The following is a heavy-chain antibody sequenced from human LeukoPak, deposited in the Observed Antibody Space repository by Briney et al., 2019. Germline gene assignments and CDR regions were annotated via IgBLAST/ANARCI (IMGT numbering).Heavy chain of an antibody. CDR1: GGTFSSYA. J-gene: IGHJ3*02. Sequence: SVKVSCKASGGTFSSYAISWVRQAPGQGLEWMGGIIPIFGTANYAQKFQGRVTTTTDESTSTAYMELSSLRSEDTAVYYCARELGYCSSTSCYDGQGAFDIWGQGTMVTVSS. CDR2: IIPIFGTA. V-gene: IGHV1-69*05. CDR3: ARELGYCSSTSCYDGQGAFDI. D-gene: IGHD2-2*01.